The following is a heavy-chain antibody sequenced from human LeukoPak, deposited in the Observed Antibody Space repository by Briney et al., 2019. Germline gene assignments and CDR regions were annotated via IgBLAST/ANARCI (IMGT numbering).Heavy chain of an antibody. CDR3: ARGEDDGGNSPHYYYYGMDV. V-gene: IGHV4-34*01. J-gene: IGHJ6*02. CDR2: INHSGST. D-gene: IGHD4-23*01. CDR1: GGSFSGYY. Sequence: SETLSLTCAVYGGSFSGYYWSWIRQPPGKGLEWIGEINHSGSTNYSPSLKSRVTISVDTSKNQFSLKLSSVTAADTAVYYYARGEDDGGNSPHYYYYGMDVWGQGTTVTVSS.